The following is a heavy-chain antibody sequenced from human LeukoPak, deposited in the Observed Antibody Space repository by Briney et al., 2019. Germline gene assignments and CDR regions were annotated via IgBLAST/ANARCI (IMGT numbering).Heavy chain of an antibody. D-gene: IGHD3-3*01. CDR2: ISGTGNTI. CDR1: GFTFSNYW. V-gene: IGHV3-48*04. CDR3: ARETLAKTPPYYDFWSGYYGYYYYYYMDV. J-gene: IGHJ6*03. Sequence: GGSLRLSCAASGFTFSNYWMTWVRQAPGKGLEWVSYISGTGNTIYYTDSVKGRFTISRDNAKNSLYLQMNSLRAEDTALYYCARETLAKTPPYYDFWSGYYGYYYYYYMDVWGKGTTVTVSS.